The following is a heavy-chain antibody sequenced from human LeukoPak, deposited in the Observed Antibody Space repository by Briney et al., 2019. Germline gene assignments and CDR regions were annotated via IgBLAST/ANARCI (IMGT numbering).Heavy chain of an antibody. D-gene: IGHD3-9*01. Sequence: QPGRSLRLSCAASGFTFSRFGMHWVRQAPGKGLEWVAFIWYDGSNKYYAGSVKGRFTISTDNSKHTLYLQMNSLRAEDAAVYNCARDGSDILTGYYSDHWGQGTLVTVSS. J-gene: IGHJ4*02. CDR1: GFTFSRFG. CDR2: IWYDGSNK. CDR3: ARDGSDILTGYYSDH. V-gene: IGHV3-33*01.